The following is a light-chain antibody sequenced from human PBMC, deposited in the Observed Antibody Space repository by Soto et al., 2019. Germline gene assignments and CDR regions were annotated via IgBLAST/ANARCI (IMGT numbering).Light chain of an antibody. Sequence: SYELTQPPSVSVAPGQTARIPCGGSNIVSKSVHWYQKKPGQAPVLVVYDDHDRPSGIPERFSGSNSGNTATLTITRVEAGDEADYYCQVWDRRGDQQVFGGGTQLTVL. J-gene: IGLJ3*02. CDR2: DDH. CDR1: NIVSKS. V-gene: IGLV3-21*02. CDR3: QVWDRRGDQQV.